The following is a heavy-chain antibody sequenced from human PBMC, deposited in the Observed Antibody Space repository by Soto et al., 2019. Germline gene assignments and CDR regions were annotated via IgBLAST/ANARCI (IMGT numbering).Heavy chain of an antibody. D-gene: IGHD6-19*01. CDR3: AKDPAGMYSSGWSQSFDF. J-gene: IGHJ4*02. CDR1: GFTFSAFA. Sequence: EVQLLESGGGLVQPGGSLTLSCAASGFTFSAFALSWVRQAPGEGLEWVSGTVGSGGRTYYADSVKGRFTISRDNSKNTVYLQMSSLRAEDTAMYYCAKDPAGMYSSGWSQSFDFWGQGTQVTVSS. V-gene: IGHV3-23*01. CDR2: TVGSGGRT.